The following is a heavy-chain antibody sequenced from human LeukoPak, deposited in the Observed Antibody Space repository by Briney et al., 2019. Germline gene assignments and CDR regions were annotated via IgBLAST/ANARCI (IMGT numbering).Heavy chain of an antibody. CDR2: IYYSGST. CDR1: GGSISSYY. CDR3: ARVYNAASPGYYYYYMDV. Sequence: PSETLSLTCTVSGGSISSYYWSWIRQPPGKGLEWIGYIYYSGSTNYNPSLKSRVTISVDTSKNQFSLKLSSVTAADTAVYYCARVYNAASPGYYYYYMDVWGKGTTVTISS. V-gene: IGHV4-59*01. J-gene: IGHJ6*03. D-gene: IGHD3-10*01.